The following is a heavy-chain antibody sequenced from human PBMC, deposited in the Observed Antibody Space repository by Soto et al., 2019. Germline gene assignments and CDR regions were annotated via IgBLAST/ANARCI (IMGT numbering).Heavy chain of an antibody. CDR3: AHFNGYEEFEY. Sequence: SGPTLVNPTQTLTLTCTFSGFSLSTSGVGVGWIRQPPGKALEWLAVIYWNDDKRYSPSLKSRLTITKGTSDNQVVLTMTNVDPVDTASYYCAHFNGYEEFEYWGQGPLVTVYS. V-gene: IGHV2-5*01. CDR2: IYWNDDK. J-gene: IGHJ4*02. D-gene: IGHD5-12*01. CDR1: GFSLSTSGVG.